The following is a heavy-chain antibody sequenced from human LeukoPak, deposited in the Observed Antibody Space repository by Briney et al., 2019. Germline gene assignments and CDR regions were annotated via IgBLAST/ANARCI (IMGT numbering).Heavy chain of an antibody. CDR3: ARDPLGTLDY. CDR2: INHSGST. J-gene: IGHJ4*02. Sequence: SETLSLTCAVYGGSFSGYYWSWIRQPPGKGLEWIGEINHSGSTNYNPSLKSRVTISVDTSKNQFSLKLSSVTAADTAVYYCARDPLGTLDYWGQGTLVTVSS. V-gene: IGHV4-34*01. CDR1: GGSFSGYY.